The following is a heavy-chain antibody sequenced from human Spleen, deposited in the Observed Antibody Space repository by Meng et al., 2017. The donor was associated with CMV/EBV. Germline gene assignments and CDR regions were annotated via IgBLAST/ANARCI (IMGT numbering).Heavy chain of an antibody. Sequence: ASVKVSCKASGYTFTDYDFNWMRQATGQGLEWMGWMNPKSGETGYAQKFQGRVTFTRDTSISTAYMELSSLGSEDTAVYYCARNPRNSGSFQYWGRGTLVTVSS. CDR3: ARNPRNSGSFQY. CDR2: MNPKSGET. J-gene: IGHJ1*01. CDR1: GYTFTDYD. V-gene: IGHV1-8*03. D-gene: IGHD2/OR15-2a*01.